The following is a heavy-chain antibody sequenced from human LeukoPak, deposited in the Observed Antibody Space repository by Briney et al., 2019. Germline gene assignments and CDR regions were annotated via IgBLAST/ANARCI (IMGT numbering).Heavy chain of an antibody. J-gene: IGHJ4*02. CDR1: GFTFSSYS. CDR3: ARDPIYYYDSSGYLASVY. D-gene: IGHD3-22*01. CDR2: ISSSSSTI. Sequence: GGSLRLSCAASGFTFSSYSMNWVRQAPGKGLEWVSYISSSSSTIYYADSVKGRFTISRDNAKNSLYLQMNSLRAEDTAVYYCARDPIYYYDSSGYLASVYWGQGTLVTVSS. V-gene: IGHV3-48*01.